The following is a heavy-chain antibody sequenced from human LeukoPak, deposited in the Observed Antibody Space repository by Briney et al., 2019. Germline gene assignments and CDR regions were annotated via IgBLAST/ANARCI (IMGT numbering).Heavy chain of an antibody. J-gene: IGHJ4*02. CDR1: GFTFSSSA. V-gene: IGHV3-23*01. D-gene: IGHD3-22*01. Sequence: PGGSLRLSCAASGFTFSSSAMSWVRQVPGKGLEWVSGISASGGSTYYADSVRGRFTISRDNSKNTLYLQMNSLRAEDTAVYYCAKEIYYYDPIWGQGTLVTVSS. CDR3: AKEIYYYDPI. CDR2: ISASGGST.